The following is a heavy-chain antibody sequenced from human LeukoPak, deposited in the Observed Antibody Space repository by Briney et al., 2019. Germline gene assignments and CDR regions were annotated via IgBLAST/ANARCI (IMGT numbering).Heavy chain of an antibody. D-gene: IGHD6-19*01. Sequence: SETLSLTCTVSGGSISSGDYYWSWIRQPPGKGLEWIGYIYYSGSTYYNPSLKSRVTISVDTSKNQFSLKLSSVTAADTAVYYCARLRVGQWLVPNWFDPWGQGTLVTVSS. J-gene: IGHJ5*02. CDR1: GGSISSGDYY. CDR2: IYYSGST. V-gene: IGHV4-30-4*01. CDR3: ARLRVGQWLVPNWFDP.